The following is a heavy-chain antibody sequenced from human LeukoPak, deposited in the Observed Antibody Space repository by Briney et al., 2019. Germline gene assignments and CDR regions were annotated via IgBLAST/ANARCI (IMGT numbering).Heavy chain of an antibody. CDR3: ARELSMEDPFTPKNHDSSFGDAFDI. CDR1: GYIFTTYF. V-gene: IGHV1-46*01. D-gene: IGHD3-22*01. J-gene: IGHJ3*02. CDR2: INPSGGST. Sequence: ASVKVSCKASGYIFTTYFIHWVRQAPGQGLEWMGIINPSGGSTSYAQKFQGRVTMTRDMSTSTVFMALLSLRSEDTALYYCARELSMEDPFTPKNHDSSFGDAFDIWGQGTKVTVSS.